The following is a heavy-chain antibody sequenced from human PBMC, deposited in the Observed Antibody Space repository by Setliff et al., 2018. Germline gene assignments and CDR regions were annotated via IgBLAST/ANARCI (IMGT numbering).Heavy chain of an antibody. J-gene: IGHJ4*02. V-gene: IGHV4-34*01. CDR1: GGSFRTYY. Sequence: LSLTCAVSGGSFRTYYWIWIRQPPGKGLEWIGEINHSGSTNYNPSLKSRVTISVDTSKNQFSLKLSSVTAADTALYYCTVYNTGSSKDHYWGQGTPVTVSS. CDR2: INHSGST. CDR3: TVYNTGSSKDHY. D-gene: IGHD2-8*02.